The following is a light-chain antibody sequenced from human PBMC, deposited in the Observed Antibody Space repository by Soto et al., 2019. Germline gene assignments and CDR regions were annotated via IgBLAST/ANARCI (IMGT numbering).Light chain of an antibody. CDR2: EVT. J-gene: IGLJ1*01. CDR3: SSYTSSSTYV. Sequence: ALTQPASVSGSPGQSITISCTGTGSDVGGYDYVSWYQHHPGKAPKVMIYEVTNRPSGVSNRFSGSKSGNTASLTISGLLAEDEADYYCSSYTSSSTYVFGTGTKV. V-gene: IGLV2-14*01. CDR1: GSDVGGYDY.